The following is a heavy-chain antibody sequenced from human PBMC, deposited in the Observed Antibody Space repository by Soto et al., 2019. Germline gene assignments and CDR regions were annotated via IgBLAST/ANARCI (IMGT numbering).Heavy chain of an antibody. CDR2: IYYSGST. V-gene: IGHV4-61*01. CDR3: ARAYYDFWSGYSHLDWFDP. J-gene: IGHJ5*02. Sequence: PSETLSLTCTVSGGSVSSGSYYWSWIRQPPGKGLEWIGYIYYSGSTNYNPSLKSRVTISVDTSKNQFSLKLSSVTAADTAVYYCARAYYDFWSGYSHLDWFDPWGQGNLVTVSS. CDR1: GGSVSSGSYY. D-gene: IGHD3-3*01.